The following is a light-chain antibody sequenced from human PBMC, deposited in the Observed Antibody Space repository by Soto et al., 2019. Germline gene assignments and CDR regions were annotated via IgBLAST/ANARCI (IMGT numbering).Light chain of an antibody. J-gene: IGKJ1*01. CDR1: ESVSSK. CDR3: HQYHNWPPA. CDR2: GAS. V-gene: IGKV3-15*01. Sequence: ETVMTQSPATLSVSPGERATLSCRASESVSSKVAWFQQKPGQAPRLLIYGASTRATGIPARFSGSGSGTEFTLTITSLQSEDFAIYYCHQYHNWPPAFGQGTKVEI.